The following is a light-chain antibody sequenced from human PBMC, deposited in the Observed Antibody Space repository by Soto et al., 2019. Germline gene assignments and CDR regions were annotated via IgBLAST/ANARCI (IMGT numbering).Light chain of an antibody. J-gene: IGLJ1*01. V-gene: IGLV2-14*01. CDR3: NTYTSTSTGV. Sequence: QSALTQPASVSGSPGQSITISCTGTRSDVSGYNYVSWYQQHPGKAPNLIIYEVSNRPSGVSNRFSGSKSGNTSSLTISGRQAEDEADFYCNTYTSTSTGVFGTGTKVTV. CDR2: EVS. CDR1: RSDVSGYNY.